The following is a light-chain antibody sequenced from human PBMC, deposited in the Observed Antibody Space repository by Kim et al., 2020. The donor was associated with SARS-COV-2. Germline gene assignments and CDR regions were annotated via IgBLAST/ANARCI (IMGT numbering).Light chain of an antibody. J-gene: IGKJ4*01. CDR1: QDIRDE. CDR2: AAS. V-gene: IGKV1-6*01. Sequence: AIQMTQSPPSLSASVGDRVTITCRASQDIRDELGWYQQKPGKAPKLLIFAASNLQSGVPSRFSGSGSGTDFTLTISSLQPEDFATYYCLQDYSYPLTFGGGTKLEI. CDR3: LQDYSYPLT.